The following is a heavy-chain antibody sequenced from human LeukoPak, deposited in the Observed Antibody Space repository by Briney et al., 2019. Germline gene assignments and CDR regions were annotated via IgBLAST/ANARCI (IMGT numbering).Heavy chain of an antibody. CDR2: ISGSGGYT. CDR3: AKDSRSWNYLFYYGMDV. Sequence: GGSLRLSCAASGFTFSSYAMSWVRQAPGKGLEWVSAISGSGGYTFYADSVKGRFTISRDNSKNTLYVQMNSLRAEDTAVYYCAKDSRSWNYLFYYGMDVWGQGTTVTVSS. J-gene: IGHJ6*02. D-gene: IGHD1-7*01. CDR1: GFTFSSYA. V-gene: IGHV3-23*01.